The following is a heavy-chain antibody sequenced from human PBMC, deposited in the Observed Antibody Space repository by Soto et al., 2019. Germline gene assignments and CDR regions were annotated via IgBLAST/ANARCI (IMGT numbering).Heavy chain of an antibody. V-gene: IGHV4-34*01. J-gene: IGHJ5*02. CDR2: INHSGDT. CDR3: ARGRGAYDA. Sequence: SETLSLTCAVYGASLSDNYCNWLRQPPGKGLEWIGEINHSGDTNYNPSLRSRVTISIDTSKNQLSLNLRSVSAADTAVYYCARGRGAYDAWGQGTPVTVSS. D-gene: IGHD3-10*01. CDR1: GASLSDNY.